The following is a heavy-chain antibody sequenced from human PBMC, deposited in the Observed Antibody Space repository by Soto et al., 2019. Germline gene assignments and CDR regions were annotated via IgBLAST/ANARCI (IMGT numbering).Heavy chain of an antibody. CDR3: ARDLPPRSITIFGVDISTHYGMDV. D-gene: IGHD3-3*01. CDR1: GGTFSSYA. Sequence: SVKVSCKASGGTFSSYAISWVRQAPGQGLEWMGGIIPIFGTANYAQKFQGRVTITADESTSTAYMELSSLRSEDTAVYYCARDLPPRSITIFGVDISTHYGMDVWAQETTFTVS. CDR2: IIPIFGTA. V-gene: IGHV1-69*13. J-gene: IGHJ6*02.